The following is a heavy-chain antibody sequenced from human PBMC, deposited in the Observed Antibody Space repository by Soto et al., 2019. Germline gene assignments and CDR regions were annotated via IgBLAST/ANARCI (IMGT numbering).Heavy chain of an antibody. CDR2: ISYDGSNT. V-gene: IGHV3-30*18. Sequence: QVQLVESGGGVVQPGRSLRLSCVASGFTFSSYGMHWVRQAPGKGLEWVAIISYDGSNTYYADSVKGRFTNSRDNSKNTLYLQMNSLRGAETSVYYCAKEGGLSGSYYISSSYYFDYWGQGTLVTVSS. CDR1: GFTFSSYG. CDR3: AKEGGLSGSYYISSSYYFDY. D-gene: IGHD1-26*01. J-gene: IGHJ4*02.